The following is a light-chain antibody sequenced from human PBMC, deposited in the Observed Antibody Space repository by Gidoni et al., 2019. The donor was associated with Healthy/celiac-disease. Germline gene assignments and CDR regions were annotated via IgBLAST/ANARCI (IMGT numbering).Light chain of an antibody. CDR1: SSDVGGSNY. CDR3: SSYTSSSVV. CDR2: DVS. V-gene: IGLV2-14*01. J-gene: IGLJ2*01. Sequence: QSALTQPAPVPGSPGQPITISCTGTSSDVGGSNYVSWYQQHPGKAPKLMIYDVSNRPSGVSNRFSGSKSGNTASLTISGLQAEDEADYYCSSYTSSSVVFGGGTKLTVL.